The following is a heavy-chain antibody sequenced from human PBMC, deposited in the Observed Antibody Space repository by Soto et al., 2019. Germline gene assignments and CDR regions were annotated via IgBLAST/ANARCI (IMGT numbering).Heavy chain of an antibody. CDR3: ARQNRDTPMVPFDV. CDR1: RGTFNRYA. V-gene: IGHV1-69*01. CDR2: LVPQFGTP. Sequence: QVQLVQSGAEVKKPGSSVKVSCLASRGTFNRYAINWVRKAPGHGLEWLGALVPQFGTPNYAQKFQDRVTIVADESTNTTSMELRGLTSDDTAVYYCARQNRDTPMVPFDVWGQGTLVTVSS. D-gene: IGHD5-18*01. J-gene: IGHJ4*02.